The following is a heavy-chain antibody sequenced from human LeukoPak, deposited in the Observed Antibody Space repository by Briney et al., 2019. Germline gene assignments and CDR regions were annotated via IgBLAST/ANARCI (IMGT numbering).Heavy chain of an antibody. CDR2: IYYSGST. CDR3: ARDKRVVPATYYYYYMDV. V-gene: IGHV4-30-4*08. Sequence: SETLSLTCTVSGGSISSGDYYWRWIRQPPGKGLEWIGYIYYSGSTYYNPSLKSRVTISVDTPKNQFSLKLSSVTAADTAVYYCARDKRVVPATYYYYYMDVWGKGTTVTVSS. D-gene: IGHD2-2*01. CDR1: GGSISSGDYY. J-gene: IGHJ6*03.